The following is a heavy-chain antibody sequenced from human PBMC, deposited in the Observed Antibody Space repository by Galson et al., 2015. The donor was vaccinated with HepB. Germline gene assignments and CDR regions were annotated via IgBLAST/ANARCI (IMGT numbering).Heavy chain of an antibody. J-gene: IGHJ2*01. V-gene: IGHV3-53*01. CDR3: ARDSEDWYFDL. D-gene: IGHD3-10*01. Sequence: SLRLSCAASGFTVSSNYMSWVRQAPGKGLEWVSVIYSGGSTYYADSVKGRFTISRDNSKNTLYLQMTSLRAEDTAVYYCARDSEDWYFDLWGRGTLVTVSS. CDR2: IYSGGST. CDR1: GFTVSSNY.